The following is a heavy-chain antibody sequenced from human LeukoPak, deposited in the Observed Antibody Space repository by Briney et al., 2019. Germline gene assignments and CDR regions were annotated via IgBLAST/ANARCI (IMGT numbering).Heavy chain of an antibody. CDR2: MNPNSGNT. CDR1: GYTFTGYY. J-gene: IGHJ4*02. D-gene: IGHD4-17*01. CDR3: ARARLDYGNNEDY. Sequence: ASVKVSCKASGYTFTGYYMHWVRQATGQGLEWMGWMNPNSGNTGYAQKFQGRVTMTRDTSVSTAYMELSSLRSEDTAVYYCARARLDYGNNEDYWGQGTLVTVSS. V-gene: IGHV1-8*02.